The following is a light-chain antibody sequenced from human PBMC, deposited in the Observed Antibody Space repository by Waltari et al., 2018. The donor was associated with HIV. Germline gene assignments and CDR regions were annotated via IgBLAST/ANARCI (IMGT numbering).Light chain of an antibody. CDR3: QAWDNSNVV. CDR2: QDN. Sequence: SYELTQQPSVSVSPGQTASISCSGDKLGDKYACWYQQRPGQSPVLVIYQDNNRPSGIPERFSGSNSGNTATLTISGTQAMDEADYYCQAWDNSNVVFGGGTKLTVL. J-gene: IGLJ2*01. CDR1: KLGDKY. V-gene: IGLV3-1*01.